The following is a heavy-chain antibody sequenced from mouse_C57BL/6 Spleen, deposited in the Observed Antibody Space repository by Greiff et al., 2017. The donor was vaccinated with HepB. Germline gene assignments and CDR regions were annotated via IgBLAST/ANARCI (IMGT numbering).Heavy chain of an antibody. J-gene: IGHJ3*01. CDR3: ARDLFTGWFAY. Sequence: EVHLVESGGGLVKPGGSLKLSCAASGFTFSSYAMSWVRQTPEKRLEWVATISDGGSYTYYPDNVKGRFTISRDNAKNNLYLQMSHLKSEDTAMYYCARDLFTGWFAYWGQGTLVTVSA. CDR2: ISDGGSYT. V-gene: IGHV5-4*01. CDR1: GFTFSSYA. D-gene: IGHD1-1*01.